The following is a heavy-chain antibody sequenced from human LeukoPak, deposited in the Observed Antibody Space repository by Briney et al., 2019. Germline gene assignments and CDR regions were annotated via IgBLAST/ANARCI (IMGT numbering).Heavy chain of an antibody. CDR1: GYGFSNYW. CDR2: IYPGDSDT. J-gene: IGHJ4*02. CDR3: ARNSGWTDY. V-gene: IGHV5-51*03. D-gene: IGHD6-19*01. Sequence: PGESLRIPCKASGYGFSNYWIGWVRQLPGKGLEWMGIIYPGDSDTRYSPSFQGQVTISADKSISTAYLQWSSLKASDTAMYYCARNSGWTDYWGQGTLVTVSS.